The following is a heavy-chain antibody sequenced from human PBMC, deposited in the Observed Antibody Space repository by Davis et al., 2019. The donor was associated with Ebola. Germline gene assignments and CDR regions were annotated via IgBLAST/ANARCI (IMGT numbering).Heavy chain of an antibody. J-gene: IGHJ4*02. D-gene: IGHD6-19*01. Sequence: HTGGSLRLSCAASGFTFSSYSMNWVRQAPGKGLVWVSRINSDGSSTNYADSVKGRFTISRDNAKNTLYLQMNSLRAEDTAVYYCATTPQYSSGQNKPFDYWGQGTLVTVSS. CDR1: GFTFSSYS. CDR2: INSDGSST. V-gene: IGHV3-74*01. CDR3: ATTPQYSSGQNKPFDY.